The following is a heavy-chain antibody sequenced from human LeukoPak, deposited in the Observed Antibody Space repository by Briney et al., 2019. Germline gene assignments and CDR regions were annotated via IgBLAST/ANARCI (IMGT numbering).Heavy chain of an antibody. CDR2: INPSGGST. CDR3: ARDVVGAYGWEPGSY. D-gene: IGHD1-26*01. V-gene: IGHV1-46*01. J-gene: IGHJ4*02. CDR1: GYTFTSYY. Sequence: GASVKVSCKASGYTFTSYYMHWVRQAPGQGLEWMGIINPSGGSTSYAQKFQGRVTMTRDTSTSTVYMELSSLRSEDTAVYYCARDVVGAYGWEPGSYWGQGTLVTVSS.